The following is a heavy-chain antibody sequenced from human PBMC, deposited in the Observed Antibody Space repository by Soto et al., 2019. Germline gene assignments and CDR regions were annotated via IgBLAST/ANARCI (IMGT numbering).Heavy chain of an antibody. CDR3: AKDRYSSSTYYFDY. V-gene: IGHV3-9*01. CDR1: GFTFDDYA. CDR2: ISWNIGSI. J-gene: IGHJ4*02. D-gene: IGHD6-6*01. Sequence: EVQLVESGGGLVQPGMSLRLSCAASGFTFDDYAMHWVLQAPGKGLEWVSGISWNIGSIGYADSVMGRFTISRDNAKNSLYLQMNSLRAEDTALYYCAKDRYSSSTYYFDYWGQGTLVTVSS.